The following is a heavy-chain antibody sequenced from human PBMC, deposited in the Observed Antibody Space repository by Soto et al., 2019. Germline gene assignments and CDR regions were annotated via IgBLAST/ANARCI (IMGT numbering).Heavy chain of an antibody. J-gene: IGHJ6*02. Sequence: QVQLVESGGGVVQPGNSLRLSCAASGFNFSTSAMHWVRQAPGKGLEWVAIISSDGTHKYYADSVRSRLYVSRDNSKNTLYLQLHSLTSEDTGAYYCAIETFSHYGLDVWGQGTTVTVSS. CDR1: GFNFSTSA. CDR2: ISSDGTHK. D-gene: IGHD3-16*01. V-gene: IGHV3-30-3*01. CDR3: AIETFSHYGLDV.